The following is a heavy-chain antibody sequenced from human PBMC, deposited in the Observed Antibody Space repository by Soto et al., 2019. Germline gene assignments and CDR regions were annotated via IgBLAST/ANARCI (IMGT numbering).Heavy chain of an antibody. D-gene: IGHD3-3*01. Sequence: ASVKVSCKASGGTFSSYAISWVRQAPGQGLEWMGGIIPIFGTANYAQKFQGRVTITADESTSTAYMELSSLRSEDTAVYYCAQLRFLEWLTNTPYYYYGMDVWGQGTTVTVSS. CDR1: GGTFSSYA. CDR2: IIPIFGTA. V-gene: IGHV1-69*13. CDR3: AQLRFLEWLTNTPYYYYGMDV. J-gene: IGHJ6*02.